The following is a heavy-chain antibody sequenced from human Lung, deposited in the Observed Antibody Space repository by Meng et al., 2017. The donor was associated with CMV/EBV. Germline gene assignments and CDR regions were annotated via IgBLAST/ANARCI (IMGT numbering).Heavy chain of an antibody. CDR2: IHYRGST. CDR3: GREALSIAVASTDH. D-gene: IGHD6-19*01. Sequence: LQVQESGSGLVRPSETLSLTCTVSGGSISSSGYYWGWIRQPPGKGLEWIGSIHYRGSTYYNPSLKGRVTISVDTSKNQFSLKVNSVTAADTAVYYCGREALSIAVASTDHWGQGTLVTVSS. J-gene: IGHJ4*02. CDR1: GGSISSSGYY. V-gene: IGHV4-39*07.